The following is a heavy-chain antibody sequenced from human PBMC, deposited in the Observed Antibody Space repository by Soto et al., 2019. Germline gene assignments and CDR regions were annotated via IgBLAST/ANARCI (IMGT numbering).Heavy chain of an antibody. CDR3: ARDRIGSSWYVVGHYYYGMDV. V-gene: IGHV3-23*01. J-gene: IGHJ6*02. Sequence: GGSLRLSCAASGFTFSSYAMSWVRQAPGKGLEWVSAISGSGGSTYYADSVKGRFTISRDNSKNTLYLQMNSLRAEDTAVYYCARDRIGSSWYVVGHYYYGMDVWGQGTTVTVSS. CDR2: ISGSGGST. D-gene: IGHD6-13*01. CDR1: GFTFSSYA.